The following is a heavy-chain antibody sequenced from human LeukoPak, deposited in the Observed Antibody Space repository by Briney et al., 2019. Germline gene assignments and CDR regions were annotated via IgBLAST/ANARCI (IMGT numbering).Heavy chain of an antibody. CDR2: MSYDGSDK. V-gene: IGHV3-30*18. CDR1: GFTFSIYA. D-gene: IGHD2-15*01. J-gene: IGHJ1*01. CDR3: AKDSNRQGYCSGGSCYPVFQN. Sequence: GGSLRLSCAASGFTFSIYAMNWVRQAPGKGLEWVAVMSYDGSDKYFADSVKGRFTISGDNSKNTLYLQMNSLRAEDTAVYYCAKDSNRQGYCSGGSCYPVFQNWGQGTLVTVSS.